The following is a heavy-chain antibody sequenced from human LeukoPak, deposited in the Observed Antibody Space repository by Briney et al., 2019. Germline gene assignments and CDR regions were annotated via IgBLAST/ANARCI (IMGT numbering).Heavy chain of an antibody. J-gene: IGHJ5*02. CDR1: GFTFDDYG. CDR3: ARLPKNDYGDYGWFDP. D-gene: IGHD4-17*01. CDR2: INGNGGST. Sequence: GGSLRLSCAASGFTFDDYGMSWVRQAPGKGLEWVSAINGNGGSTGYAGSVKGRFTISRDNAKNSLYLQMNSLRAEDTALYYCARLPKNDYGDYGWFDPWGQGTLVTVSS. V-gene: IGHV3-20*04.